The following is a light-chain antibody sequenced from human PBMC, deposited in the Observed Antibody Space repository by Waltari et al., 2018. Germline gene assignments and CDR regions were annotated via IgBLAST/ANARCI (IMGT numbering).Light chain of an antibody. V-gene: IGKV3-20*01. J-gene: IGKJ1*01. CDR1: QSFRIY. CDR2: HAS. Sequence: RAPLSCGASQSFRIYLAWYQQKPGQAPRLLIYHASTRATGIPDRFSASGSGTDFSLTISRLEPEDFAMYYCQQYVESPATFGQGTKVEIK. CDR3: QQYVESPAT.